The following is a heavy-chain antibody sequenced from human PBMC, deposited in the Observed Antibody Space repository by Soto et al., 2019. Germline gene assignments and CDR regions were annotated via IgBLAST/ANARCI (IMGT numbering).Heavy chain of an antibody. CDR1: GYAFTTYG. Sequence: QVHLVQSGAEVKKPGASVKVSCKGSGYAFTTYGITWVRQAPGQGLEWMGWISAHNGNANYAQKLQGRVTVTRDTSTSTAYMELRSLRSADTAVYYCARGWYGDYWGQGAMVTVSS. V-gene: IGHV1-18*01. CDR2: ISAHNGNA. CDR3: ARGWYGDY. D-gene: IGHD2-15*01. J-gene: IGHJ4*02.